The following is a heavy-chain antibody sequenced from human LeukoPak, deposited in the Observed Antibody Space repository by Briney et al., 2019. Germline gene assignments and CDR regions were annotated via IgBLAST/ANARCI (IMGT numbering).Heavy chain of an antibody. CDR3: ARRCVDTSCPFDY. J-gene: IGHJ4*02. Sequence: PSETLSLTCTVSGGSISSYYWSWIRQPPRKGLEWIGYIYYSGSTNYNPSLKSRVTISVDTSKNQFSLKLSSVTAADTAVYYCARRCVDTSCPFDYWGQGTLVTVSS. D-gene: IGHD2-2*01. CDR1: GGSISSYY. CDR2: IYYSGST. V-gene: IGHV4-59*08.